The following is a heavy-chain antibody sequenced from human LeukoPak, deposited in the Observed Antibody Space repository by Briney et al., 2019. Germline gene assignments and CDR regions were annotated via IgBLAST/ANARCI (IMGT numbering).Heavy chain of an antibody. D-gene: IGHD5-12*01. CDR1: GFTFSSYS. CDR2: ISSSSSYI. CDR3: ARVYGGYVKSAGMDV. V-gene: IGHV3-21*01. J-gene: IGHJ6*02. Sequence: GGSLRLSCAASGFTFSSYSMNWVRQAPGKGLEWVSSISSSSSYIYYADSVKGRFTIPRDNAKNSLYLQMNSLRAEDTAVYYCARVYGGYVKSAGMDVWGQGTTVTVSS.